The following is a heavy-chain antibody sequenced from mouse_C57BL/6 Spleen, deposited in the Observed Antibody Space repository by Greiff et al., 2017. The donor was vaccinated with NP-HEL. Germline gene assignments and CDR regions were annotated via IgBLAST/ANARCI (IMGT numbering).Heavy chain of an antibody. CDR1: GYTFTSYW. CDR3: ATKDYYGSSHWYFDV. Sequence: QVQLKQPGAELVKPGASVKVSCKASGYTFTSYWMHWVKQRPGQGLEWIGRIHPSDSDTNYNQKFKGKATLTVDKSSSTAYMQRSSLTSEDSAVYYCATKDYYGSSHWYFDVWGTGTTVTVSS. D-gene: IGHD1-1*01. V-gene: IGHV1-74*01. CDR2: IHPSDSDT. J-gene: IGHJ1*03.